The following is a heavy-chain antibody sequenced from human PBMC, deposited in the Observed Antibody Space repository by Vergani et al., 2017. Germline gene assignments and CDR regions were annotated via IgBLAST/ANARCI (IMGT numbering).Heavy chain of an antibody. J-gene: IGHJ5*02. V-gene: IGHV3-21*01. CDR2: ISSSSSYI. Sequence: EVQLVESGGGLVKPGGSLRLSCAASGFTFSSYSMNWVRQAPGKGLEWVSSISSSSSYIYYADSVKGRFTISIDNAKNSLYLQMNSLRAEDAAVYYCARACYDSSGYNPWGQGTLVTVSS. D-gene: IGHD3-22*01. CDR3: ARACYDSSGYNP. CDR1: GFTFSSYS.